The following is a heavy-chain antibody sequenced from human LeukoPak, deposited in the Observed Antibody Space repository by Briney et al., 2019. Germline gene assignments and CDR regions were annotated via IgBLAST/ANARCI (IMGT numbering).Heavy chain of an antibody. CDR2: IFYSGIT. CDR3: VLMAGY. J-gene: IGHJ4*02. D-gene: IGHD3-16*01. Sequence: SETLSLTCNVSGGSMSNIYYWGWIRQPPGKGLEWIGNIFYSGITYYNPSLRSRVTIAIDTSKSQFSLKLTSVTAADTAVYYCVLMAGYWGQGTLVTVSS. V-gene: IGHV4-39*01. CDR1: GGSMSNIYY.